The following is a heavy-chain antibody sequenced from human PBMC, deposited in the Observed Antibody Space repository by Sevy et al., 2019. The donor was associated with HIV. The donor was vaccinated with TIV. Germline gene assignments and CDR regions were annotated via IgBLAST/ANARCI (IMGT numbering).Heavy chain of an antibody. Sequence: RGSLRLSCAASGFTFSANWMKWVRQAPGKGLEWVANIKGDGSDKHYVDSVEGRFTISRDNAKNLLYLQMNSLRVEDTAVYYCAHETFGRFESWGQGTLLTVSS. CDR3: AHETFGRFES. J-gene: IGHJ4*02. CDR2: IKGDGSDK. V-gene: IGHV3-7*01. CDR1: GFTFSANW. D-gene: IGHD3-16*01.